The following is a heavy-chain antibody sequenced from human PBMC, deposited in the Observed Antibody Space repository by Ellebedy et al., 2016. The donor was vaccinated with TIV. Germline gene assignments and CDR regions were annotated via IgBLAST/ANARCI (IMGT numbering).Heavy chain of an antibody. CDR3: AKDSGRGLNYKNFDS. D-gene: IGHD4-17*01. CDR1: GFTFDDYA. Sequence: PGGSLSLSCAASGFTFDDYAMHWVRQAPGTGLEWVSGISWNRGSIGYADAVKGRFTISRDNAKNSLYLQMNSLRDEDTALYYFAKDSGRGLNYKNFDSWGQGALVTVSS. V-gene: IGHV3-9*01. CDR2: ISWNRGSI. J-gene: IGHJ4*02.